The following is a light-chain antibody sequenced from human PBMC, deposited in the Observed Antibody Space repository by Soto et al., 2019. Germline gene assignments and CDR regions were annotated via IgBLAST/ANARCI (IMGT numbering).Light chain of an antibody. CDR1: QSISSY. J-gene: IGKJ3*01. V-gene: IGKV1-39*01. CDR2: AAS. Sequence: DIQMTQSPSSLSASVGDRVTITCRASQSISSYLNWYQQKPGKAPKLLIYAASSLQSGVPSRFSGSGSGTDFTLTISSPQPEDFATYYCQQSYSTPRVTFGPGIKVDIK. CDR3: QQSYSTPRVT.